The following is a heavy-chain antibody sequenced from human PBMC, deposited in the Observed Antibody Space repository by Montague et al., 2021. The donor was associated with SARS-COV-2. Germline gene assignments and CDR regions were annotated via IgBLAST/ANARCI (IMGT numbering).Heavy chain of an antibody. V-gene: IGHV4-59*08. J-gene: IGHJ4*02. CDR1: GGSVSSSY. CDR2: VSYAGYS. CDR3: ARHTDVYMNFDQ. D-gene: IGHD5-24*01. Sequence: SETLSLTCTVSGGSVSSSYWSWIRQPPGKGLEWIAYVSYAGYSNYNPSLKSRVAISLDTSKSQFSLKLTSVTAADTGIYYCARHTDVYMNFDQWGQGSLVTVSS.